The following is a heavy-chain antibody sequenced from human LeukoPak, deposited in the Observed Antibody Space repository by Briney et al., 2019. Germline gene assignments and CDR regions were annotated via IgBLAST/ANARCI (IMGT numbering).Heavy chain of an antibody. CDR2: ISYDGSNK. V-gene: IGHV3-30*18. J-gene: IGHJ4*02. CDR3: AKVGNGSGSYYADY. D-gene: IGHD3-10*01. Sequence: GGSLRLSCAASGFTFRTYGIHWVRQAPGKGLEWVAVISYDGSNKYYADSVKGRFTISRDNSKNTLYLQMNSLRAEDTAVYYCAKVGNGSGSYYADYWGQGTLVTVSS. CDR1: GFTFRTYG.